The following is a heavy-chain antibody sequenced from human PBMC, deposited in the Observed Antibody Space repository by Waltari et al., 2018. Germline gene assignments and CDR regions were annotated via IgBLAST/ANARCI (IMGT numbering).Heavy chain of an antibody. CDR2: SSPIVGAP. V-gene: IGHV1-69*12. CDR3: AKRIVGGPFDV. CDR1: GGSFGTYG. J-gene: IGHJ3*01. Sequence: QVHLVQSGAEVRKPGSSVKVSCEASGGSFGTYGISWVRQAPGQGLEWMAGSSPIVGAPNYAQKFHGRVTVAADEFTTTVYMELSSLRSDDTAVYFCAKRIVGGPFDVWGQGTMVTVSS. D-gene: IGHD1-26*01.